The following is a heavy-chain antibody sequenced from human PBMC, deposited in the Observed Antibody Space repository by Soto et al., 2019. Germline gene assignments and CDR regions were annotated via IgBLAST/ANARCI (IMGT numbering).Heavy chain of an antibody. CDR2: IYYSGST. J-gene: IGHJ4*02. V-gene: IGHV4-31*03. CDR1: GGSISSGGYY. CDR3: ASFCGCSNTRYFHAF. Sequence: SETLSLTCTVSGGSISSGGYYWSWIRQHPGKGLEWIGYIYYSGSTYYNPSLKSRVTISVDTSKNQFSLKLSSVTAADTAVYYFASFCGCSNTRYFHAFWGRGTLVT. D-gene: IGHD3-9*01.